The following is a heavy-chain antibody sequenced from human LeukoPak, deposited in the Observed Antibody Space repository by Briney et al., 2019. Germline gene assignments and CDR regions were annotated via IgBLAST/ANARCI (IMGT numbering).Heavy chain of an antibody. V-gene: IGHV3-21*01. J-gene: IGHJ3*02. D-gene: IGHD5-18*01. CDR3: ASQQEMVGYSYGGDI. CDR2: ISSSSSYI. Sequence: GGSLRLSCAASGFTFSSYRMTWVRQAPGKGLDWVSSISSSSSYIYYADSVKGRFTISRDNAKNSLYLQMNSLGAEDTAVYYCASQQEMVGYSYGGDIWGQGTMVTVSS. CDR1: GFTFSSYR.